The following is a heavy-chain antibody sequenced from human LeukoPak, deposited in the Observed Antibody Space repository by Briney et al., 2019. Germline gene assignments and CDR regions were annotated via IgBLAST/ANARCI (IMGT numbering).Heavy chain of an antibody. Sequence: PGGSLRLSCAASEFTFSSYAMNWVRQAPGKGLEWVSSITGSGDGTSAADSVTGRFSISRDNSKSTLYLQMNSLRVEDTAVYYCAKAGLVRGGALDSWGQGTLVTVSS. J-gene: IGHJ4*02. D-gene: IGHD4/OR15-4a*01. CDR3: AKAGLVRGGALDS. CDR2: ITGSGDGT. V-gene: IGHV3-23*01. CDR1: EFTFSSYA.